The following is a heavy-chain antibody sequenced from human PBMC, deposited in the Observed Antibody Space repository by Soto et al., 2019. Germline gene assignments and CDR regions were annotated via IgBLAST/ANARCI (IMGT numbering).Heavy chain of an antibody. CDR1: GFTFSSYG. J-gene: IGHJ4*02. CDR2: IWYDGSNK. V-gene: IGHV3-33*06. Sequence: AGSLRLSCAASGFTFSSYGMHWVRQAPGKGLEWVAIIWYDGSNKYYADSVKGRFTISRDNSKNTLYLQMSSLRAEDTAVYYCAKEMATRKGFDYWGQGTLVTVSS. D-gene: IGHD5-12*01. CDR3: AKEMATRKGFDY.